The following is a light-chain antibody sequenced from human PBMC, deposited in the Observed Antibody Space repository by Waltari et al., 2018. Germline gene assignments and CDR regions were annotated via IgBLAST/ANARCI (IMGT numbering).Light chain of an antibody. J-gene: IGKJ5*01. Sequence: DIGLTQSPLSLPVTPGQSASISFRSSQSLIYTDGISYLNWFHQRPGQAPRRLIYKVSNRDSGVPDRFSGSGSGNDFTLMISSVEADDVGVYFCMQATHWPVTFGQGTRLEIK. CDR3: MQATHWPVT. CDR2: KVS. V-gene: IGKV2-30*01. CDR1: QSLIYTDGISY.